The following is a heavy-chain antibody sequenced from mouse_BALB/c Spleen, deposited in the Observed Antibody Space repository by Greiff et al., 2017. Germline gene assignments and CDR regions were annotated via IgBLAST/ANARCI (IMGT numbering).Heavy chain of an antibody. CDR1: GFTFSSYA. Sequence: EVKLVESGGGLVKPGGSLKLSCAASGFTFSSYAMSWVRQTPEKRLEWVASISSGGSTYYPDSVKGRFTISRDNARNILYLQMSSLRSEDTAMYYCASDYYGTAGFDVWGAGTTVTVSS. D-gene: IGHD1-1*01. CDR2: ISSGGST. J-gene: IGHJ1*01. CDR3: ASDYYGTAGFDV. V-gene: IGHV5-6-5*01.